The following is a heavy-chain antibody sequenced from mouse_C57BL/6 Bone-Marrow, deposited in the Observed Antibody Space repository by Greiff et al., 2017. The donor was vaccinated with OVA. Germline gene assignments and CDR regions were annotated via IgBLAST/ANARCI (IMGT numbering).Heavy chain of an antibody. J-gene: IGHJ1*03. V-gene: IGHV5-12*01. D-gene: IGHD2-5*01. Sequence: EVKLQESGGGLVQPGGSLKLSCAASGFTFSDYYMYWVRQTPEKRLEWVAYISNGGGSTYYPDTVKGRFTISRDNAKNTLYLQMSRLKSEDTAMYYCARHGSPYYSNYDWYFDVWGTGTTVTVSS. CDR3: ARHGSPYYSNYDWYFDV. CDR1: GFTFSDYY. CDR2: ISNGGGST.